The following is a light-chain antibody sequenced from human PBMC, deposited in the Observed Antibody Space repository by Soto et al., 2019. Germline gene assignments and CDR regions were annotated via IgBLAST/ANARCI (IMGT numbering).Light chain of an antibody. V-gene: IGLV2-14*01. Sequence: QSALTQPASVSDSPGQSITISCTGTSSDVGGSNHVSWYQQHPGKAPKLMIYDVTNRPSGVSHRFSGSKSGSTASLIISGLQAEDEAYYYCVSFTSGTTYVFGTGTKLTVL. CDR3: VSFTSGTTYV. J-gene: IGLJ1*01. CDR1: SSDVGGSNH. CDR2: DVT.